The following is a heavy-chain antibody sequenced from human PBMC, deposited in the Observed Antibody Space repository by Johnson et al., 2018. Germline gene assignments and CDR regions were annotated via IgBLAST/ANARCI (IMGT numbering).Heavy chain of an antibody. CDR3: TTDYDYVWGSYRPYGMDV. V-gene: IGHV3-15*01. CDR1: GFTFSDAW. J-gene: IGHJ6*02. D-gene: IGHD3-16*02. CDR2: MNSTTAGGTT. Sequence: VQLVESGGGLVKPGGSLRLSWPPSGFTFSDAWMRWVRQAPGQGLAWVGRMNSTTAGGTTDYAAPVKGRFTISSADSKNTLYLQMNSLKTEDTAVYYCTTDYDYVWGSYRPYGMDVWGQGSTVTVSS.